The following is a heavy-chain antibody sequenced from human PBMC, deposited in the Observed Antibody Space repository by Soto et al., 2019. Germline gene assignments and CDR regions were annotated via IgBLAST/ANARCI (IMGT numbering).Heavy chain of an antibody. V-gene: IGHV3-30*04. J-gene: IGHJ6*04. Sequence: SLRLACAASGFTFSSYSVHWGRQARGKGLEWVAVIAYGGTDKYYADSVTGRFTISRDNYKSTLYLQMNSTRYEDTAVYYCASPRYEPYYGMEVWGKGTRVTVSS. D-gene: IGHD3-9*01. CDR3: ASPRYEPYYGMEV. CDR2: IAYGGTDK. CDR1: GFTFSSYS.